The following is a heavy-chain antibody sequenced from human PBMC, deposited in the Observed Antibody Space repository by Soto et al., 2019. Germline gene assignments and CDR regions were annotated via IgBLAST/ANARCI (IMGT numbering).Heavy chain of an antibody. D-gene: IGHD3-3*01. J-gene: IGHJ6*02. V-gene: IGHV5-10-1*01. CDR3: ARTPYYDFWTGYSLSYVMDV. CDR2: IDPSDSYT. Sequence: RQMPGKGLEWMGRIDPSDSYTNYSPSFQGHVTISADKSISTAYLQWSSLKASDTAMYYCARTPYYDFWTGYSLSYVMDVWGQGTTVTVSS.